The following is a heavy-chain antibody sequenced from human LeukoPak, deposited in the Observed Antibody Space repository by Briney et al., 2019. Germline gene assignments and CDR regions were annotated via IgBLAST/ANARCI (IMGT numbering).Heavy chain of an antibody. CDR1: GGTFSSYA. CDR2: IIPILRVT. D-gene: IGHD4-17*01. CDR3: ARGPSYGVYSQTYYFDY. Sequence: SVKVSCKASGGTFSSYAISWVRQAPGQGLEWLGRIIPILRVTNYAQKFQGRVTITADKSTSTVYMEVSSLRSEDTAVYYCARGPSYGVYSQTYYFDYWGQGTLVTVSS. J-gene: IGHJ4*02. V-gene: IGHV1-69*04.